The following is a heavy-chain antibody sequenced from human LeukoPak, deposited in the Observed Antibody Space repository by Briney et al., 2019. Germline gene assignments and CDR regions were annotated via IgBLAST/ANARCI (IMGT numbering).Heavy chain of an antibody. CDR2: IKSKSAGGTT. J-gene: IGHJ4*02. CDR1: GLTLSNVW. D-gene: IGHD3-22*01. CDR3: AQGSGQYYEY. Sequence: GGSLRLSCAVSGLTLSNVWMNWVRQAPEKGLEWVGLIKSKSAGGTTDFAAPVKGRFTISRDDSKNTLYLQMNSLTSEDTAVYYCAQGSGQYYEYWDQGTLVTVSS. V-gene: IGHV3-15*07.